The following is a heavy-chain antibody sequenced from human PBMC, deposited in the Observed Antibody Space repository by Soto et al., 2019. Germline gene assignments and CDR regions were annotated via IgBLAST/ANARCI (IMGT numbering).Heavy chain of an antibody. V-gene: IGHV3-7*01. CDR1: GFTFSSYW. CDR3: AREGASARPYAFDI. J-gene: IGHJ3*02. Sequence: GGSLRLSYAASGFTFSSYWMSWVRQAPGKGLEWVANIKQDGSEKYYVDSVKGRFTISRDNAKNSLYLQMNSLRAEDTSVYYCAREGASARPYAFDIWGQGTMVTVSS. CDR2: IKQDGSEK. D-gene: IGHD6-6*01.